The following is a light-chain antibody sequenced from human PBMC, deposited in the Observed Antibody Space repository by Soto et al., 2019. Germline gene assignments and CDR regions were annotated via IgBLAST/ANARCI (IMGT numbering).Light chain of an antibody. V-gene: IGLV3-21*02. CDR3: QVWDYDTDHFV. CDR2: ADS. CDR1: NIGSKS. J-gene: IGLJ1*01. Sequence: SYELTQAPSVSVAPGQTARIGCGGDNIGSKSVHWYQQRPGQAPVLVVYADSDRPSGIPERFSGSNPENTATLTISRVEAGDEADYYCQVWDYDTDHFVFGPGTKVTVL.